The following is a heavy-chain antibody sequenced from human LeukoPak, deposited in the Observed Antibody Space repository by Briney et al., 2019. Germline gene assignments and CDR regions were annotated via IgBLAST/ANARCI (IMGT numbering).Heavy chain of an antibody. CDR3: ARVPQGIAAMDV. CDR1: GGSFSGYY. D-gene: IGHD6-13*01. J-gene: IGHJ6*02. V-gene: IGHV4-59*01. Sequence: PSETLSLTCAVYGGSFSGYYWSWIRQPPVKGLEWIGYIYYSGSTNYNPSLKSRVTISVDTSKNQFSLKLSSVTAADTAVYYCARVPQGIAAMDVWGQGTTVTVSS. CDR2: IYYSGST.